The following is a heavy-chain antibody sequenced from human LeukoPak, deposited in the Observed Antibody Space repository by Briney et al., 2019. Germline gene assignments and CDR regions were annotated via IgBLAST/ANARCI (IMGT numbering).Heavy chain of an antibody. CDR3: ARGQRAHYYDSSGPHDY. J-gene: IGHJ4*02. CDR2: IYYSGST. D-gene: IGHD3-22*01. CDR1: GGSISSSSYY. Sequence: SETLSLTCTVSGGSISSSSYYWGWIRQPPGKGLEWIGNIYYSGSTYYNPSLKSRVTISVDTSKNQFSLKLSSVTAADTAVYYCARGQRAHYYDSSGPHDYWGQGTLVTVSS. V-gene: IGHV4-39*07.